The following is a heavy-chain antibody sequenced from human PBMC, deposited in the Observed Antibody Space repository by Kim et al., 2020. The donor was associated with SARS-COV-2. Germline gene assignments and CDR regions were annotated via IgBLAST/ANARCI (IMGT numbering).Heavy chain of an antibody. J-gene: IGHJ4*02. CDR1: GGSFSGYY. Sequence: SETLSLTCAVYGGSFSGYYWRWIRQPPGKGLEWIGEINHSGSTNYNPSSKSRVTISVDTSKNQFSLKLSSVTAADTAVYYCARGRITSWSWGPYRYYFDYWGQGTLVTVSS. D-gene: IGHD2-2*01. CDR2: INHSGST. CDR3: ARGRITSWSWGPYRYYFDY. V-gene: IGHV4-34*01.